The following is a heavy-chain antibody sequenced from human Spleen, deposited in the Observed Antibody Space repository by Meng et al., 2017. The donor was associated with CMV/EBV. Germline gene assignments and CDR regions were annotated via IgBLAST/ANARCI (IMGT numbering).Heavy chain of an antibody. CDR1: GYTFTGYY. CDR2: INPNSGGT. CDR3: ARGYSYGFAENWFDP. V-gene: IGHV1-2*02. J-gene: IGHJ5*02. Sequence: QVQLVQSGAEGKKPGASVKVSCKASGYTFTGYYMHWVRQAPGQGLEWMGWINPNSGGTNYAQKFQGRVTMTRDTSISTAYMELSRLRSDDTAVYYCARGYSYGFAENWFDPWGQGTLVTVSS. D-gene: IGHD5-18*01.